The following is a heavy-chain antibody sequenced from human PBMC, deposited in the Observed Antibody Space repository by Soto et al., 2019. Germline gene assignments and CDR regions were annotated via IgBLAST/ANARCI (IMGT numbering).Heavy chain of an antibody. J-gene: IGHJ4*02. V-gene: IGHV3-23*01. CDR2: ISGSGGST. D-gene: IGHD2-21*02. CDR3: AKSRSVVTSSFDY. Sequence: EVQLLESGGGLVQPGGSLRLSCAASGFTFSSYAMSWVRQAPGKGLEWVSAISGSGGSTYYADSVKGRFTISRDNSKNTLYPQMNSLRAEDTAVYYCAKSRSVVTSSFDYWGQGTLVTVSS. CDR1: GFTFSSYA.